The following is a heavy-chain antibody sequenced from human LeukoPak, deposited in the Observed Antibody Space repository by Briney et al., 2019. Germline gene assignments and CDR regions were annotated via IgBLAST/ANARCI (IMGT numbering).Heavy chain of an antibody. CDR2: IIPIFGTA. J-gene: IGHJ5*02. D-gene: IGHD6-13*01. V-gene: IGHV1-69*01. CDR3: ASYIAAAGNNWSDP. CDR1: GGTFSSYA. Sequence: VASVKVSCKASGGTFSSYAISWVRQAPGQGLEWMGGIIPIFGTANYAQKFQGRVTITADESTSTAYMELSSLRSEDTAVYYCASYIAAAGNNWSDPWGQGTLVTVSS.